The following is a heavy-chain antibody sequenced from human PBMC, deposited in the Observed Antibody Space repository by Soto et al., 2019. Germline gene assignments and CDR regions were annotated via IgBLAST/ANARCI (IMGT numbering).Heavy chain of an antibody. CDR3: ARGNSYYDFWCGCPNDAFDI. V-gene: IGHV1-69*05. CDR1: GGTFSSYA. J-gene: IGHJ3*02. CDR2: IIPIFGTA. D-gene: IGHD3-3*01. Sequence: ASVKVSCKASGGTFSSYAISWVRQAPGQGLEWMGGIIPIFGTANYAQKLQGRVTITTDESTSTAYMELSCLRSENTAVDDCARGNSYYDFWCGCPNDAFDIWGQGTMVTVSS.